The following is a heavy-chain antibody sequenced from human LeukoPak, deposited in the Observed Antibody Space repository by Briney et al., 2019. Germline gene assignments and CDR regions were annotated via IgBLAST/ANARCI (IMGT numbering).Heavy chain of an antibody. Sequence: GGSLRLSCAASGFTFSSFGMTWVRQAPGKGLEWVSVIYSGGSTYYADSVKGRFTISRDNSKNTLYLQMNSLRAEDTAVYYCARDFSGIDYWGQGTLVTVSS. J-gene: IGHJ4*02. CDR1: GFTFSSFG. CDR3: ARDFSGIDY. CDR2: IYSGGST. D-gene: IGHD1-14*01. V-gene: IGHV3-53*01.